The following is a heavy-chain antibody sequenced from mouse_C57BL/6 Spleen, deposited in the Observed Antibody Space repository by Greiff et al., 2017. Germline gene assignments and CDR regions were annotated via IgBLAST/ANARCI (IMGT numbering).Heavy chain of an antibody. J-gene: IGHJ1*03. Sequence: QVQLQQPGAELVRPGTSVKLSCKASGYTFTSYWMHWVKQRPGQGLEWIGVIDPSDSYTNYTQKFKGKATLTVDTSSSTAYMQLSSLTSEDSAVYYCARYGSSYGWYFDVWGTGTTVTVSS. V-gene: IGHV1-59*01. CDR2: IDPSDSYT. D-gene: IGHD1-1*01. CDR3: ARYGSSYGWYFDV. CDR1: GYTFTSYW.